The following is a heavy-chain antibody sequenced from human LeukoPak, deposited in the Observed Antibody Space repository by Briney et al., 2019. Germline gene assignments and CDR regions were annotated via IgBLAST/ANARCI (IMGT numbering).Heavy chain of an antibody. CDR3: ARDSADPNYYYYYYMDV. J-gene: IGHJ6*03. CDR2: IYYSGST. CDR1: GGSISSYY. D-gene: IGHD3-10*01. V-gene: IGHV4-59*12. Sequence: PSETLSLTCTVSGGSISSYYWSWIRQPPGKGLEWIGYIYYSGSTNYNPSLKSRVTISVDTSKNQFSLKLSSVTAADTAVYYCARDSADPNYYYYYYMDVWGKGTTVTVSS.